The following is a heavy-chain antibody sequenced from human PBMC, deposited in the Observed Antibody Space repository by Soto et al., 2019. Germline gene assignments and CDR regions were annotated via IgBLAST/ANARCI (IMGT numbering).Heavy chain of an antibody. CDR2: IYYSWGT. J-gene: IGHJ5*02. Sequence: SETLSFTCTVSVAALSSGCYFYTWVLHPPGKGLEWLGYIYYSWGTNYNPSLKSRVTISLDKSKSKFSLRLISVTAADTAVYYCKREKSDDNYFDPWGQGTMVTVSS. CDR1: VAALSSGCYF. CDR3: KREKSDDNYFDP. V-gene: IGHV4-61*01.